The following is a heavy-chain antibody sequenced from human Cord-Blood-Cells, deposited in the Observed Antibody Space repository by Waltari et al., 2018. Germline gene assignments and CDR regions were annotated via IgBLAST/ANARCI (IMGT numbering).Heavy chain of an antibody. Sequence: QVQLQESGPGLVKPSETLSLTCAVSGYSISSGYYWGWIRQPPGKGLEWIGSIYHSGSTYYNPSLKSRVTRSVDTSKNQFSLKLSSVTAADTAVYYCARGMYSSSFLGYCSGGSCYFDYWGQGTLVTVSS. CDR3: ARGMYSSSFLGYCSGGSCYFDY. CDR1: GYSISSGYY. J-gene: IGHJ4*02. CDR2: IYHSGST. V-gene: IGHV4-38-2*01. D-gene: IGHD2-15*01.